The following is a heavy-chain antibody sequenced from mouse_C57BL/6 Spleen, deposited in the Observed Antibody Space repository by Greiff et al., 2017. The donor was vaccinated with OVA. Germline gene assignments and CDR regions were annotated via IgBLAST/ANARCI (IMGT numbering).Heavy chain of an antibody. Sequence: QVQLQQPGAELVKPGASVKLSCKASGYTFTSYWMHWVKQRPGQGLEWIGMIHPNSGSTNYNEKFKSKATLTVDKSSSTAYMQLSSLTSEDSAVYYCARSGTTVHFDYWGQGTTLTVSS. V-gene: IGHV1-64*01. CDR2: IHPNSGST. J-gene: IGHJ2*01. CDR3: ARSGTTVHFDY. D-gene: IGHD1-1*01. CDR1: GYTFTSYW.